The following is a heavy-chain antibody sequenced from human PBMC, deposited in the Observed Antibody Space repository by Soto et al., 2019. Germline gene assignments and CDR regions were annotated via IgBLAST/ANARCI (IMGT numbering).Heavy chain of an antibody. V-gene: IGHV4-4*07. D-gene: IGHD2-2*01. CDR1: GGSISSYY. CDR3: ARGGSRNNCYDCFDH. J-gene: IGHJ4*02. CDR2: IYTSGST. Sequence: SETLSLTCTVSGGSISSYYWSWIRQPAGQGLEWIGRIYTSGSTNYNPSLKSRVTISVYTSKNQFSLKLSSVTAADTAVHYCARGGSRNNCYDCFDHWGQGTLDTVST.